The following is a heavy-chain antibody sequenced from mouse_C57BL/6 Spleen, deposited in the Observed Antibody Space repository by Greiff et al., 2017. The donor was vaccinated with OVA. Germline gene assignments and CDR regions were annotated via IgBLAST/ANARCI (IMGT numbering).Heavy chain of an antibody. CDR3: ARGGSSHVYAMDY. CDR2: INPYNGDT. V-gene: IGHV1-20*01. CDR1: GYSFTGYF. Sequence: EVQLQQSGPELVKPGDSVKISCKASGYSFTGYFMNWVMQSHGKSLEWIGRINPYNGDTFYNQKFKGKATLTVDKSSSTAHMELRSLTSEDSAVXYCARGGSSHVYAMDYWGQGTSVTVSS. J-gene: IGHJ4*01. D-gene: IGHD1-1*01.